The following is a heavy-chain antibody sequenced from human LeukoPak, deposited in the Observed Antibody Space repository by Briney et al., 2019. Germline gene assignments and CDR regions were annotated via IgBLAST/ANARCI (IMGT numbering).Heavy chain of an antibody. J-gene: IGHJ4*02. V-gene: IGHV4-34*01. CDR1: GGSFSGYY. CDR2: INHSGST. CDR3: ARLGYSSSWYFDY. Sequence: SETLSLTCAVYGGSFSGYYWSWIRQPPGKGLEWIGEINHSGSTNYNPSLKSRVTISVDTSQNQFSLKMSSVTAADTAVYYCARLGYSSSWYFDYWGQGTLVTVSS. D-gene: IGHD6-13*01.